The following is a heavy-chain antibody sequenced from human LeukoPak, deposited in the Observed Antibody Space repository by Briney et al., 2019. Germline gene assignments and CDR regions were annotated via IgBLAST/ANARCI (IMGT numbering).Heavy chain of an antibody. CDR2: IYHSGST. CDR3: ARDESWFDP. CDR1: GGSISSGGYS. Sequence: SETLSLTCAVSGGSISSGGYSWSWIRQPPGKGLEWIGYIYHSGSTYYNPSLKSRVTISVDRSKNQFSLKLSSVTAADTAVYYCARDESWFDPWGQGTLVTVSS. V-gene: IGHV4-30-2*01. J-gene: IGHJ5*02.